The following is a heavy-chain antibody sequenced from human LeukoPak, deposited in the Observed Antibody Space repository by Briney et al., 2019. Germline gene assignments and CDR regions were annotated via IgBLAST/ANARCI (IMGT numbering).Heavy chain of an antibody. CDR2: ISSSSSYI. D-gene: IGHD6-13*01. J-gene: IGHJ4*02. CDR3: ARGGAAAGALDY. Sequence: PGGSLRLSCAASGFTFGSYSMNWVRQAPGKGLEWVSSISSSSSYIYYADSVKGRFTISRDNAKNSLYLQMNSLRAEDTAVYYCARGGAAAGALDYWGQGTLVTVSS. CDR1: GFTFGSYS. V-gene: IGHV3-21*01.